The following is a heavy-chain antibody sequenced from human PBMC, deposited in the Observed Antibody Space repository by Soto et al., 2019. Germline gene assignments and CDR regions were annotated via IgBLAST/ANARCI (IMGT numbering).Heavy chain of an antibody. J-gene: IGHJ3*02. Sequence: GGSLRLSCAASGFTVSSNYMTWVRQTPGKGLEWVSLIYSNDNTYYADSVRGRFTVSRDNSKNTLYLQMNSLRAEDTAVYYCARLTHYYDSSGYYYHAFDIWGQGSMVTVSS. V-gene: IGHV3-53*01. CDR2: IYSNDNT. D-gene: IGHD3-22*01. CDR3: ARLTHYYDSSGYYYHAFDI. CDR1: GFTVSSNY.